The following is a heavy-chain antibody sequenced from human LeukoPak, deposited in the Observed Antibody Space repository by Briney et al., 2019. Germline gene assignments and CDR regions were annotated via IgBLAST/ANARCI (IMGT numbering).Heavy chain of an antibody. J-gene: IGHJ4*02. CDR2: ISSSSSTI. V-gene: IGHV3-48*02. Sequence: GGSLRLSCVASGFTFSSYSMNWVRQAPGKGLEWVSYISSSSSTIYYADSVKGRFTISRDNAKNSLYLQMNSLRDEDTAVYYCARDSSDVRDDYGDFWGQGTLVTVSS. CDR3: ARDSSDVRDDYGDF. D-gene: IGHD3-10*01. CDR1: GFTFSSYS.